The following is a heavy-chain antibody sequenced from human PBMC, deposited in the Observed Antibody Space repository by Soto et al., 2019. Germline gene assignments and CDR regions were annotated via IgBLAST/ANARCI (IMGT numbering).Heavy chain of an antibody. V-gene: IGHV4-31*03. J-gene: IGHJ4*02. CDR1: GGSISSGGYY. Sequence: SETLSLTCTVSGGSISSGGYYWSWIRQHPGKGLEWIGYIYYSGSTYYNPSLKSRVTISLGTSKNQFSLKLSSVTAADTAVYYCAGSGEAYFWSVDYWGQGTLVTVSS. D-gene: IGHD3-3*01. CDR3: AGSGEAYFWSVDY. CDR2: IYYSGST.